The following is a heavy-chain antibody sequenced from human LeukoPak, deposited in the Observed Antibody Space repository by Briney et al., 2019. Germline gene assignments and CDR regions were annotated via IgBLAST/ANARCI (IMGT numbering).Heavy chain of an antibody. V-gene: IGHV3-30*02. CDR2: IRYDGSNK. CDR3: ATPTYYYGSGSYYNPLDY. Sequence: GGSLRLSCAASGFTFSSYGMHWVRQAPGKGLEWVAFIRYDGSNKYYADSVKGRFTISRDNSKNTLYLQMNSLGAEDTAVYYCATPTYYYGSGSYYNPLDYWGQGTLVTVSS. D-gene: IGHD3-10*01. J-gene: IGHJ4*02. CDR1: GFTFSSYG.